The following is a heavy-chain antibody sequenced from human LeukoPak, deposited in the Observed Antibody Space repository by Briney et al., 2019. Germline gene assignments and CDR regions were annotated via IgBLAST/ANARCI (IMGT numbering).Heavy chain of an antibody. CDR1: GFTFSSYG. CDR3: LGHFDY. J-gene: IGHJ4*02. Sequence: SGGSLRLSCAASGFTFSSYGMHWVRQAPGKGLEWLAVIWYDGSNIYYADSVKGRFTISRDNSKNTLYLQMNSLRAEDTAVYYCLGHFDYWGQGTLVTVSS. CDR2: IWYDGSNI. V-gene: IGHV3-33*08.